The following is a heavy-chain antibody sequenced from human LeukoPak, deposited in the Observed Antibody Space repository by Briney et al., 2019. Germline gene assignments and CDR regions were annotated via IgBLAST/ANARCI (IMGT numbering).Heavy chain of an antibody. CDR1: GFTFSSYS. CDR3: ARETDTAMADDAFYI. V-gene: IGHV3-21*01. Sequence: PGGSLRLSCAASGFTFSSYSMNWVRPAPGKGLEWVSSISSSSSYIYYADSVKGRFTISRDNAKNSLYLQMNSLRAEDTAVYYCARETDTAMADDAFYIWGQETMVTVSS. D-gene: IGHD5-18*01. J-gene: IGHJ3*02. CDR2: ISSSSSYI.